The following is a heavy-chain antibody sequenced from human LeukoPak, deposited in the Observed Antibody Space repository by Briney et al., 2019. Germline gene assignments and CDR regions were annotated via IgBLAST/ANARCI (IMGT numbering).Heavy chain of an antibody. Sequence: GGSLRLSCAASGFSVSSHYMGWVRQAPGKGLEWVSVINSGGSIYYADSVKGRFTISRDIPRNTLYLQMNSLRAEDTAMFFCARSTSSMYHYFHYWGQGTLVAVSS. D-gene: IGHD2-2*01. V-gene: IGHV3-66*01. CDR1: GFSVSSHY. CDR2: INSGGSI. CDR3: ARSTSSMYHYFHY. J-gene: IGHJ4*02.